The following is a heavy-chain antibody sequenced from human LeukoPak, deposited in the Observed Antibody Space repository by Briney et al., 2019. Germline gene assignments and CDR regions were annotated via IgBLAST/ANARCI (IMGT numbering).Heavy chain of an antibody. V-gene: IGHV3-74*01. CDR1: GFSFSSHW. J-gene: IGHJ3*02. CDR2: INSYGSST. Sequence: GGSLRLSCAASGFSFSSHWMHWVRQAPGKGLVWVSGINSYGSSTIYADSVKGRFTIPRDNARNTLDLQMNSLRAEDTAVYYCATETGAFDIWGQGTMVTVSS. CDR3: ATETGAFDI.